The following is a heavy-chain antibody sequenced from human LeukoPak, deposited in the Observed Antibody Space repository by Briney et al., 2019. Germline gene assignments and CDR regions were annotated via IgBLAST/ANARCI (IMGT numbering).Heavy chain of an antibody. V-gene: IGHV4-59*01. Sequence: SETLSLTCTVSGGAINSYYWTWIRQTPGKGLEWIGYMYYRGITNYNSSLKSRVTISIDASKTQFSLKLTSVTAADTAVYYCARGRRWRSGELSWFDIWGQGTMVSVSS. J-gene: IGHJ3*02. CDR1: GGAINSYY. CDR3: ARGRRWRSGELSWFDI. D-gene: IGHD3-16*02. CDR2: MYYRGIT.